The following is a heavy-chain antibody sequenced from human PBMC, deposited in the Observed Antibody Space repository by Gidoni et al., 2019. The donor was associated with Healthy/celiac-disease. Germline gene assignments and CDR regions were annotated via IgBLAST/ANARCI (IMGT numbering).Heavy chain of an antibody. CDR3: ARDRQGTGLDI. Sequence: QVQLQQWGAGLLKPSETLSLTCAVYGGSFSGYYWSWIRQPPGKGLEWIGEINHSGSTNYNPSLKSRVTISVDTSKTQFSLKLSSVTAADTAVYYCARDRQGTGLDIWGQGTMVTVSS. CDR1: GGSFSGYY. CDR2: INHSGST. J-gene: IGHJ3*02. V-gene: IGHV4-34*01. D-gene: IGHD3-10*01.